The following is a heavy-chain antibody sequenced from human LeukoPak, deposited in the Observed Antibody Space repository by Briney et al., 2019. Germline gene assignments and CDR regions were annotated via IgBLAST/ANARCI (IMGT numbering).Heavy chain of an antibody. J-gene: IGHJ5*02. CDR1: GYTFTDSY. D-gene: IGHD3-10*01. CDR2: IIPIFGTA. CDR3: ARDSYPREGWFDP. V-gene: IGHV1-69*05. Sequence: ASVKVSCKASGYTFTDSYMHWVRQAPGQGLEWMGGIIPIFGTANYAQKFQGRVTITTDESTSTAYMELSSLRSEDTAVYYCARDSYPREGWFDPWGQGTLVTVSS.